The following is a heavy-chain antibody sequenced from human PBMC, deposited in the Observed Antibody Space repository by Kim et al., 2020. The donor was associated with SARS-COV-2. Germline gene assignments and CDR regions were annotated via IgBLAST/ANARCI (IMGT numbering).Heavy chain of an antibody. Sequence: GGSLRLSCAASGFTFSAHPIHWVRQAPGKGLEWVAVILSDGTRTYYADSVQGRFTISRDNSKSTLYLQMNSPRPEDTAVYYCARDKIDSFGNFYYGLDV. D-gene: IGHD5-18*01. CDR3: ARDKIDSFGNFYYGLDV. V-gene: IGHV3-30*04. CDR2: ILSDGTRT. J-gene: IGHJ6*01. CDR1: GFTFSAHP.